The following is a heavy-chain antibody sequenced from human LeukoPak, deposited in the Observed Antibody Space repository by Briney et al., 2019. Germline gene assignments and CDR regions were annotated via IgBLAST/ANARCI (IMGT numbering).Heavy chain of an antibody. CDR2: INADGSTA. CDR3: VVVVEPPDSDGFDV. V-gene: IGHV3-74*01. CDR1: GFTFGNSW. D-gene: IGHD1-14*01. J-gene: IGHJ3*01. Sequence: AGTLSCSCAASGFTFGNSWVHWVRQAPGKGLVWVSLINADGSTATYADSVKGRFAISRDNARNTLSLQMNSLTIEDTAVYYCVVVVEPPDSDGFDVWGQGTMITVSS.